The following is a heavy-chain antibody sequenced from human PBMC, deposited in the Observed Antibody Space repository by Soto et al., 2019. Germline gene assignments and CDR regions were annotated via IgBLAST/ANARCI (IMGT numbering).Heavy chain of an antibody. V-gene: IGHV4-31*03. Sequence: QVQLQESGPGLVKPSQTLSLTCTVSGGSISSGGYYWSWIRQHPGKGLEWIGYIYYSGSTYYNPSLKSRVTISVDTSKNQFSLKLSSVTAADTAVYYCARLRLEWELTDYYYYGMDVWGQGTTVTVSS. CDR3: ARLRLEWELTDYYYYGMDV. J-gene: IGHJ6*02. D-gene: IGHD1-26*01. CDR2: IYYSGST. CDR1: GGSISSGGYY.